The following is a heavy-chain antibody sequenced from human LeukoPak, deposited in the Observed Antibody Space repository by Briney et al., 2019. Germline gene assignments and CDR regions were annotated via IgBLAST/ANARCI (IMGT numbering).Heavy chain of an antibody. V-gene: IGHV4-39*07. Sequence: SETLSLTCVSGGSISSSSYHWGWIRPPPGKGLEWIGTIYYSGSTNYNPSLKSRVTISVDTSKNQFSLKLTSMTAADTAVYYCARGAVAGYSNAPLDYWGPGTLVTVSS. CDR2: IYYSGST. CDR1: GGSISSSSYH. J-gene: IGHJ4*02. D-gene: IGHD6-13*01. CDR3: ARGAVAGYSNAPLDY.